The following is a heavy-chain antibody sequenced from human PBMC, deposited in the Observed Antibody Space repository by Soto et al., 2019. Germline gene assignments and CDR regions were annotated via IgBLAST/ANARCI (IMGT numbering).Heavy chain of an antibody. J-gene: IGHJ6*02. CDR3: ARDASYYSLWSGYYPSRNGMDV. D-gene: IGHD3-3*01. V-gene: IGHV3-33*01. CDR2: IWYDGSKK. Sequence: QVQVVESGGGVVQPGRSLRLSCAASGFTFSSFGMHWVRQAPGKGLEWVSLIWYDGSKKSYGDSVKGRFTISRDNSRNTVYLHRNSLWADDTAVYYCARDASYYSLWSGYYPSRNGMDVWGQGTTVTVSS. CDR1: GFTFSSFG.